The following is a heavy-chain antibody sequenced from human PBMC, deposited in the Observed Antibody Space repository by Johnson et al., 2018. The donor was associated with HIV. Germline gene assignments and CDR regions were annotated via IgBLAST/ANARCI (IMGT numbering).Heavy chain of an antibody. J-gene: IGHJ3*02. D-gene: IGHD1-14*01. CDR2: INAGGDT. Sequence: VQLVESGGGLVQPGGSLRLSCAASGIIVTGHFMSWVRQAPGKGLEWVSVINAGGDTYYADSVQGRFTISRDRSKNSVSLQMHSLRVEDTAVYYCARDDRPDGFDIWGQGTMVTVSS. V-gene: IGHV3-66*01. CDR3: ARDDRPDGFDI. CDR1: GIIVTGHF.